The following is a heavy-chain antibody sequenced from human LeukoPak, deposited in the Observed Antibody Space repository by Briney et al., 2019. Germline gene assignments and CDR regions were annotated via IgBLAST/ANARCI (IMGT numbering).Heavy chain of an antibody. V-gene: IGHV1-46*01. CDR3: ARQITMIVVVINDPFDI. J-gene: IGHJ3*02. CDR2: INPSGGST. D-gene: IGHD3-22*01. Sequence: ASVKVSCKASGYTFTSYYMHWVRQAPGQGLEWMGIINPSGGSTSYAQKLQGRVTMTTDTSTSTAYMELRSLRSDDTAVYYCARQITMIVVVINDPFDIWGQGTMVTVSS. CDR1: GYTFTSYY.